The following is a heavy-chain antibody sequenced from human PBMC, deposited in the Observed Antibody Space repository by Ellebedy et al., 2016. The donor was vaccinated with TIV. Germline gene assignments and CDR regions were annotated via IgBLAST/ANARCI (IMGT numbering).Heavy chain of an antibody. V-gene: IGHV1-2*02. CDR2: INPRGGTT. J-gene: IGHJ5*02. CDR1: GYTFTSYG. CDR3: AREGVEYYDSSGYHDL. Sequence: ASVKVSCKASGYTFTSYGISWVRQAPGQGLEWMGVINPRGGTTSYAQKFQGRVTMTRDTSISTAYMELSRLRSDDTAVYYCAREGVEYYDSSGYHDLWGQGTLVTVSS. D-gene: IGHD3-22*01.